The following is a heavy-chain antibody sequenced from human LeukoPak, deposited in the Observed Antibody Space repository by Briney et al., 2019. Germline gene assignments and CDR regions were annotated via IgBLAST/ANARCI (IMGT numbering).Heavy chain of an antibody. V-gene: IGHV4-31*03. CDR2: IYYSGST. CDR1: GGSISSGGYS. Sequence: SQTLSLTCTVSGGSISSGGYSWSWIRQHPGKGLEWIGYIYYSGSTYYNPSLKSRVTISVDTSKNQFSLKLSSVTAADTAVYYCARDHRNWYFDLWGRGTLVTVSS. J-gene: IGHJ2*01. CDR3: ARDHRNWYFDL.